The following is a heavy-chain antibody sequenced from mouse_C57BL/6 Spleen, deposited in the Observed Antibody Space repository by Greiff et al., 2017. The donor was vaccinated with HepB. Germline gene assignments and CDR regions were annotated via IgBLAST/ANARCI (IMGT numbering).Heavy chain of an antibody. Sequence: QVQLKESGPELVKPGASVKISCKASGYAFSSSWMNWVKQRPGKGLEWIGRIYSGDGDTNYNGKFKGKATLTADKSSSTAYMQLSSLTSEDSAVYFCASNYGSRWYFDVWGTGTTVTVSS. J-gene: IGHJ1*03. D-gene: IGHD1-1*01. CDR2: IYSGDGDT. CDR3: ASNYGSRWYFDV. CDR1: GYAFSSSW. V-gene: IGHV1-82*01.